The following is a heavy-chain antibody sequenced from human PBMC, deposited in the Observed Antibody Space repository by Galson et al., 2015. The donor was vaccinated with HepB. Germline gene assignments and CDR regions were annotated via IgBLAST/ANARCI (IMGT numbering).Heavy chain of an antibody. CDR2: IIPILGIA. CDR3: ARELDSSGWYRTFDL. J-gene: IGHJ2*01. CDR1: GGTFSSYA. Sequence: SVKVSCKASGGTFSSYAISWVRQAPGQGLEWMGRIIPILGIANYAQKFQGRVTITADKSTSTAYMELSSLRSEDTAVYYCARELDSSGWYRTFDLWGRGTLVTVSS. D-gene: IGHD6-19*01. V-gene: IGHV1-69*04.